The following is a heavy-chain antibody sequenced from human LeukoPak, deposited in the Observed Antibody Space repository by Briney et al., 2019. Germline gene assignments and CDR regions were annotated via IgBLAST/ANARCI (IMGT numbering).Heavy chain of an antibody. Sequence: SETLSLTCSVSGGSVSNYYWSYIRQPPGKGLEWIGYVYYTGSTNYNPSLKSRVTMFEDKSKNQFSLRLYSVTVADTAVYYCARHFAYSSSSYFDYWGQGSLVTVSS. D-gene: IGHD6-6*01. CDR2: VYYTGST. V-gene: IGHV4-59*08. CDR1: GGSVSNYY. J-gene: IGHJ4*02. CDR3: ARHFAYSSSSYFDY.